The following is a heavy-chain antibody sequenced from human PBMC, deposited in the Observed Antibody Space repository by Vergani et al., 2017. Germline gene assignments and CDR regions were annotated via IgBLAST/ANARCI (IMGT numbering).Heavy chain of an antibody. CDR2: INPSGGRP. Sequence: QVQLVQSGAEVKKPGASVKVSCKASGYTFTSYYMHWVRQAPGQGLEWMGIINPSGGRPSYAQKFQGRVTMTRDTSTSTVYMELNSLRAEDTAVYDCARQGVAGPDLDYWGQGTLVTVSS. CDR3: ARQGVAGPDLDY. CDR1: GYTFTSYY. J-gene: IGHJ4*02. V-gene: IGHV1-46*01. D-gene: IGHD6-19*01.